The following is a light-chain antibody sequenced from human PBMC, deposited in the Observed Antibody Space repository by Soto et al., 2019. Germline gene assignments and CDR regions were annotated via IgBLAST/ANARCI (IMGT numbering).Light chain of an antibody. CDR3: QQYNIYPWT. CDR1: QSISSW. V-gene: IGKV1-5*01. Sequence: DIQMTQSPSTLSASVGDSVTITCRASQSISSWLAWYQQRPGKAPRVLIYDASSLQSGVPSRFSGSGSGTDFTLTISSLQPDDFATYYCQQYNIYPWTFGQGTEVEIK. J-gene: IGKJ1*01. CDR2: DAS.